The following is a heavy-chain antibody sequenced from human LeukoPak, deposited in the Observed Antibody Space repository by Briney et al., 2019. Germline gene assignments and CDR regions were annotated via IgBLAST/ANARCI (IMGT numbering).Heavy chain of an antibody. CDR2: ISWNSGFI. Sequence: HPGGSLRLSCAASGFTFSSYWMHWVRQAPGKGLEWVSGISWNSGFIGYADSVKGRFTISRDNAENSLYLQMNSLRPEDTALYYCAKDRKWELLVGHAFDIWGQGTMVTVSS. D-gene: IGHD1-26*01. J-gene: IGHJ3*02. CDR3: AKDRKWELLVGHAFDI. V-gene: IGHV3-9*01. CDR1: GFTFSSYW.